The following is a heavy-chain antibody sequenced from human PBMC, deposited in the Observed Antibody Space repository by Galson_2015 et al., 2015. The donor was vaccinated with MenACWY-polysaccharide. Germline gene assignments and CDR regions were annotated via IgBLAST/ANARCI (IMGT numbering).Heavy chain of an antibody. D-gene: IGHD2-21*02. CDR1: GFTFSSYW. CDR2: INTDGSST. J-gene: IGHJ3*01. Sequence: SLRLSCAASGFTFSSYWMHWVRQAPGEGLVWVSRINTDGSSTSYADSVKGRFTVSRDNAKNTVYLQMNSLRAEDTAVYYCARDPHCGAGCSIHDAFDVWGQGTKVTDPS. CDR3: ARDPHCGAGCSIHDAFDV. V-gene: IGHV3-74*01.